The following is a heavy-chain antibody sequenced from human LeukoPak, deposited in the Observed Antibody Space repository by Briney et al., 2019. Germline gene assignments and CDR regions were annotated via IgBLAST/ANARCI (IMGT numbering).Heavy chain of an antibody. J-gene: IGHJ4*02. CDR3: ARTDADVPLGTSYVVVPAAMY. CDR2: IYPGDSDT. D-gene: IGHD2-2*01. V-gene: IGHV5-51*01. CDR1: GYSFTSYW. Sequence: GESLKISCKGSGYSFTSYWIGWVRQMPGKGLEWMGIIYPGDSDTRYSPSFQGQVTISADKSISTAYLQWSSLKASDTAMYYCARTDADVPLGTSYVVVPAAMYWGQGTLVTVSS.